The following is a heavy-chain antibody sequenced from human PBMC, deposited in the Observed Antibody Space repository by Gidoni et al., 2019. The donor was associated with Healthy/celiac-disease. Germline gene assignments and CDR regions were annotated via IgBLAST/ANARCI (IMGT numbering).Heavy chain of an antibody. J-gene: IGHJ4*02. Sequence: QGQMVESGGGGVQPGRSRRLACADTGLTYSSYAMHWVRQAPGKGLVWVAVISYDGSNKYYADSVKGRFTISRDNSRNTLYLQMISLRAEDTAVYYCARDHGWVFDYWGQGTLVTVSS. CDR1: GLTYSSYA. V-gene: IGHV3-30-3*01. CDR3: ARDHGWVFDY. D-gene: IGHD6-19*01. CDR2: ISYDGSNK.